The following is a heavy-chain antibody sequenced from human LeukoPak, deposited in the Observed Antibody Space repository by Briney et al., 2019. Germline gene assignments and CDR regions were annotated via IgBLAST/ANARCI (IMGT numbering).Heavy chain of an antibody. J-gene: IGHJ6*02. CDR3: AKGLWGAYYYGMDV. CDR1: GFTFSNYA. CDR2: ISGSGATT. V-gene: IGHV3-23*01. D-gene: IGHD3-16*01. Sequence: PGGSLRLSCAASGFTFSNYAMSWVRQAPGKGLEWVSVISGSGATTYYADSVKGRFTISRDNSKNTLYLQVDSLRAEDTAVYYCAKGLWGAYYYGMDVWGQGTTVTVSS.